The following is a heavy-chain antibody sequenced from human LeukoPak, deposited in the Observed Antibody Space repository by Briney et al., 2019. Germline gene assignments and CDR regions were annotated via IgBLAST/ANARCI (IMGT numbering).Heavy chain of an antibody. J-gene: IGHJ6*04. D-gene: IGHD3-10*02. CDR2: IYSGGST. V-gene: IGHV3-66*01. Sequence: GGSLRLSCAASGFTVSNNYMRWVRQAPGKGLEWVSLIYSGGSTYYADSVKGRFIISRDNSKNSLYLQMNSLRAEDTAVYYCAELGITMIGGVWGKGTTVTISS. CDR3: AELGITMIGGV. CDR1: GFTVSNNY.